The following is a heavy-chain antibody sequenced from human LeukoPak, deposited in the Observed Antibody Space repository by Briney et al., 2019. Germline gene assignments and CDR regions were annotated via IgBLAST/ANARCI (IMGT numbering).Heavy chain of an antibody. Sequence: ASVKVSCKASGYTFTGYYMHWVRQAPGQGLEWMGRINPNSGGTNYAQKFQGRVTMTRDTSISTAYMELSRLRSDDTAVYYCARVLASSGYYRDREYWGQGTLVTVSS. J-gene: IGHJ4*02. CDR2: INPNSGGT. CDR3: ARVLASSGYYRDREY. D-gene: IGHD3-22*01. V-gene: IGHV1-2*06. CDR1: GYTFTGYY.